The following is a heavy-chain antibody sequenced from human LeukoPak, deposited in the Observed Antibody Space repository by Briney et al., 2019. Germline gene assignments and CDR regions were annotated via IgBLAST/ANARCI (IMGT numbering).Heavy chain of an antibody. Sequence: SETLSLTCAVYGGSFSGYYWSWISQPPGEGLGWIGEINHRGSTNYNPSPKSRATLSVATSKNQFSLKLSSVTATDKAVYYCASNTYYYDSSGYLKGYYFDYWGQGTRATVSS. CDR3: ASNTYYYDSSGYLKGYYFDY. V-gene: IGHV4-34*01. CDR1: GGSFSGYY. J-gene: IGHJ4*02. D-gene: IGHD3-22*01. CDR2: INHRGST.